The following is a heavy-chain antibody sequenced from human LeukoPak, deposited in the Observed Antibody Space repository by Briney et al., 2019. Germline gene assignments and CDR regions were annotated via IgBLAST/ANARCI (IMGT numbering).Heavy chain of an antibody. J-gene: IGHJ3*02. V-gene: IGHV3-53*01. Sequence: GGSLRLSCAASGFTVSSNYMSWVRQAPGKGLEWVSVIYSGGSTYYADSVKGRFTISRDNSKNTLYLQMNSLRAEDTAVYYCAKSHVYQLWLYDAFDIWGQGTVVTVSS. CDR3: AKSHVYQLWLYDAFDI. CDR1: GFTVSSNY. CDR2: IYSGGST. D-gene: IGHD5-18*01.